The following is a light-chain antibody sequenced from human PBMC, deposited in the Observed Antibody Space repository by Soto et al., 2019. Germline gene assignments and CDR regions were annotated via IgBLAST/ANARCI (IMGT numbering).Light chain of an antibody. Sequence: DIQMTQSPSSLSASVGDRVTITCRASQTIRYSLNWYQQKPGKVPKVLIYGASNLQSGVPPRFSGSGSGTDFALTISSLQPEDFATYYCHQTGGSLTWTFGQGTRVEAK. J-gene: IGKJ1*01. CDR2: GAS. CDR1: QTIRYS. CDR3: HQTGGSLTWT. V-gene: IGKV1-39*01.